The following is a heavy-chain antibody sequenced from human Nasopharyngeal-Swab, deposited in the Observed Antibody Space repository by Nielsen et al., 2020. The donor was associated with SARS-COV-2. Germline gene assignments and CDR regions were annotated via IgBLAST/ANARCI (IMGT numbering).Heavy chain of an antibody. Sequence: GESLKISCAASGFTVSSNYMSWVRQAPGKGLEWVSVIYSGGSTYYADSVKGRFTISRHNSKNTLYLQMNSLRAEDTAVYYCARQGPHYYYYGMDAWGQGTTVTVSS. CDR3: ARQGPHYYYYGMDA. V-gene: IGHV3-53*04. CDR2: IYSGGST. J-gene: IGHJ6*02. CDR1: GFTVSSNY.